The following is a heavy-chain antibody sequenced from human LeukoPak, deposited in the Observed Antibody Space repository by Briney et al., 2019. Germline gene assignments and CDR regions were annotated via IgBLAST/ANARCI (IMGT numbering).Heavy chain of an antibody. CDR1: GFTFSTYA. Sequence: GGSLRLSCAASGFTFSTYAMHWVRQAPGKGLEWVAVISYDGSNKYYADSVKGRFTISRDNSKNTLYLQMDTLRAEDTAVYYCAKDVSWNWFDPWGQGTLVTVSS. CDR2: ISYDGSNK. J-gene: IGHJ5*02. V-gene: IGHV3-30*18. CDR3: AKDVSWNWFDP.